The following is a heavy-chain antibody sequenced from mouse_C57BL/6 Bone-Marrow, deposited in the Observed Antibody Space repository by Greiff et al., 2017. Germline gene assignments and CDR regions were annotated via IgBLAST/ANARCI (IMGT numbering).Heavy chain of an antibody. CDR3: ARDGPYFYAMDY. V-gene: IGHV7-1*01. D-gene: IGHD1-1*01. CDR1: GFTFSDFY. Sequence: DVLLVESGGGLVQSGRSLRLSCATSGFTFSDFYMEWVRQAPGKGLEWIAASRNKANDYTTEYSASVKGRFIVSRDTSQSILYLQMNALRAEDTASYYGARDGPYFYAMDYWGRGTSVTVSS. CDR2: SRNKANDYTT. J-gene: IGHJ4*01.